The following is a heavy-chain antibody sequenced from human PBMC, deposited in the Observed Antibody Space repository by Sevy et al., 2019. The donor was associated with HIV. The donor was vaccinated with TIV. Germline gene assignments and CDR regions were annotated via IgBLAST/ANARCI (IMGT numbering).Heavy chain of an antibody. J-gene: IGHJ4*02. CDR2: ISGSSMTT. D-gene: IGHD5-12*01. Sequence: GGSLRLSCVASGFRFSDYAMSWVRQAPGKGLEWVSSISGSSMTTYYADSVKGRFTISRDDSKNTLSLQLSSLRVEDTAIYYCAKLPTSYNSGWHYFDSWGQGTLVTVSS. CDR1: GFRFSDYA. CDR3: AKLPTSYNSGWHYFDS. V-gene: IGHV3-23*01.